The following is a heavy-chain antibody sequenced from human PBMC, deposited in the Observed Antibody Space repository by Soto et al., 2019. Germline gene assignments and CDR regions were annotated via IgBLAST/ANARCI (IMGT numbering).Heavy chain of an antibody. D-gene: IGHD3-10*01. J-gene: IGHJ6*02. Sequence: PSETLSLTCAVFGGSFSNYYLTWIRQPPGKGLEWIGEINHSGSTNYSPSLKSRVTISVDTSKNHFSLKLSSVTAADTAVYYCASGYGSGTDRYYYYGMDVWGQGTTVTVSS. V-gene: IGHV4-34*01. CDR2: INHSGST. CDR1: GGSFSNYY. CDR3: ASGYGSGTDRYYYYGMDV.